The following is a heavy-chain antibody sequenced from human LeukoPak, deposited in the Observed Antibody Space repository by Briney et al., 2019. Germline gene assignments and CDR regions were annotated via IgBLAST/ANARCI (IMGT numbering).Heavy chain of an antibody. Sequence: AGGSLRLPCAASGFTFSNYGMHWVRQVPGRGLEWVAAIWFDGIKKYYADSVKGRLTISRDNSKNTLYLQVNSLRAEDTAVYYCARDLEDSSPFGAFDMWGQGTMVTVSS. D-gene: IGHD3-22*01. CDR3: ARDLEDSSPFGAFDM. CDR2: IWFDGIKK. J-gene: IGHJ3*02. CDR1: GFTFSNYG. V-gene: IGHV3-33*01.